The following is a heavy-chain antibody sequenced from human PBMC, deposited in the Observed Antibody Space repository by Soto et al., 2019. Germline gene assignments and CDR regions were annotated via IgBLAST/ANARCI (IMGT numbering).Heavy chain of an antibody. Sequence: QVLLVESGGGVVQPGRSLRLSCGASGFRFSNYGMNWVRQAPGKGLEWVAGIWHDGSKELYGDSVKGRLSVSRDNSKNAAYLQINSLTAEDTAVYFCARDGDTSGHFSLFDYWGQGTLVTVSP. J-gene: IGHJ4*02. V-gene: IGHV3-33*01. CDR2: IWHDGSKE. D-gene: IGHD3-22*01. CDR1: GFRFSNYG. CDR3: ARDGDTSGHFSLFDY.